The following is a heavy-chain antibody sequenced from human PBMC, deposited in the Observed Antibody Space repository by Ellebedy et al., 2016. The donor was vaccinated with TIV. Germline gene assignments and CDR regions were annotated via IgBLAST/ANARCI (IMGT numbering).Heavy chain of an antibody. CDR1: GGSISTSSYY. Sequence: MPSETLSLSCTVSGGSISTSSYYWGWIRQPPGKGLEWIGNIYDSGNTYYNPSLKSRVTVSVDTSKNQFSLNLSSVTAADTAVYYCARDPALPRGRFDTWGQGTLVTVSS. CDR2: IYDSGNT. CDR3: ARDPALPRGRFDT. J-gene: IGHJ5*02. V-gene: IGHV4-39*07.